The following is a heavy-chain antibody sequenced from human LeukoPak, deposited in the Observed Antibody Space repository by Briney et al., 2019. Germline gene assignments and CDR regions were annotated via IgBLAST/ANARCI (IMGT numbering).Heavy chain of an antibody. V-gene: IGHV3-11*04. CDR3: ARGTGEIEY. CDR1: GFTFSAYY. Sequence: PGGSLRLSCAASGFTFSAYYMSWIRQAPGKGLEWVSHISGSGSNIYYPDSVKGRFTISRDNAKNSLYLQMNSLRADDMAVYYCARGTGEIEYWGQGTLVTVSS. J-gene: IGHJ4*02. D-gene: IGHD7-27*01. CDR2: ISGSGSNI.